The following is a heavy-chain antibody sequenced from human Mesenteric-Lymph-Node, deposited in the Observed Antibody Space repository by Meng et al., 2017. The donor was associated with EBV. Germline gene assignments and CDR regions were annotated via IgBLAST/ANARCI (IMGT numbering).Heavy chain of an antibody. Sequence: QVQLVQSGSELKKPGASVTVSCKASGHTFTDYSVIWVRQAPGQGLEWMGWINTNTGNPTYAQGFTGRFVYSLETSVSTAYLQISSLKPEDTAVYYCARFDWLAHYWGQGTLVTVSS. CDR2: INTNTGNP. J-gene: IGHJ4*02. V-gene: IGHV7-4-1*02. CDR1: GHTFTDYS. D-gene: IGHD3-9*01. CDR3: ARFDWLAHY.